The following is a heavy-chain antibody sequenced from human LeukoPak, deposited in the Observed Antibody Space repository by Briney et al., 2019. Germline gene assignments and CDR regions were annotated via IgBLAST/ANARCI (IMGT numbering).Heavy chain of an antibody. D-gene: IGHD2-15*01. V-gene: IGHV1-2*02. CDR2: INPNSGGT. Sequence: GASVKVSCKASGYTFTGYYMHWVRQAPGQGLAWMGWINPNSGGTNYAQKFQGRVTMTRDTSISTAYMELSRLRSDDTAVYYCATEGLVGADYFDYWGQGTLVTVSS. CDR3: ATEGLVGADYFDY. J-gene: IGHJ4*02. CDR1: GYTFTGYY.